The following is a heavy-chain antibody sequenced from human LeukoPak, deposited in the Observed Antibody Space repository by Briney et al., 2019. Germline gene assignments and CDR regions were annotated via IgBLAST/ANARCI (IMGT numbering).Heavy chain of an antibody. D-gene: IGHD2-8*02. Sequence: GGSLRLSCAASGFTVTTNYMTWVRQAPGKGLEWVSGIHGDGRTYYADSVKGRFTTSRDSSKNTLYLQMNSLRAEDTAVYYCATTGGYWTGIFDRWGQGTLVTVSS. CDR2: IHGDGRT. CDR3: ATTGGYWTGIFDR. J-gene: IGHJ4*02. V-gene: IGHV3-53*01. CDR1: GFTVTTNY.